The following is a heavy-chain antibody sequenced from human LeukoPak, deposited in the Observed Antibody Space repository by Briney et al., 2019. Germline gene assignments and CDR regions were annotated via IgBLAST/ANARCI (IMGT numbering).Heavy chain of an antibody. CDR3: ARGAPIWCGELFFHVFDY. V-gene: IGHV4-59*08. J-gene: IGHJ4*02. D-gene: IGHD3-10*01. CDR2: IYYSGST. CDR1: GGSISSYY. Sequence: PSEPLSLTCTVSGGSISSYYWSWIRQPPGKGLEWIGYIYYSGSTKYNPSLKSRVTISVDTSKNQFSLKLSSVTAADTAVYYCARGAPIWCGELFFHVFDYWGQGTLVTDSS.